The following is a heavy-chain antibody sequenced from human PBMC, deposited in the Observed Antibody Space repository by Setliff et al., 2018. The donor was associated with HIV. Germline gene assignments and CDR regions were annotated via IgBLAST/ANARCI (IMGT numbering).Heavy chain of an antibody. V-gene: IGHV3-7*03. J-gene: IGHJ4*02. Sequence: PGGSLRLSCVASGFTFSSYWMSWVRQAPGKGLEWVANIKQDGSEKHYVDSVKGRFTISRDNAKNSVYLQMNSLRADDTAVYYCAREAYRLPWIDNWGQGTLVTVSS. CDR2: IKQDGSEK. D-gene: IGHD1-1*01. CDR3: AREAYRLPWIDN. CDR1: GFTFSSYW.